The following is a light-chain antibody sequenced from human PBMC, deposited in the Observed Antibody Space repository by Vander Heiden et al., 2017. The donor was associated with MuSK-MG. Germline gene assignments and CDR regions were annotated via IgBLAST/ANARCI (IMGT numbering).Light chain of an antibody. V-gene: IGKV4-1*01. Sequence: DIVMTQSPDSLAVSLGERATINCKSSQSILYSSKNKSYLAWYQQRPGHPPKLLIYWASTRESGVPDRFSGSGSGTDFTLTISSLQAEDVAVYYCQQYYSTPLTFGGGTKVEIK. J-gene: IGKJ4*01. CDR1: QSILYSSKNKSY. CDR2: WAS. CDR3: QQYYSTPLT.